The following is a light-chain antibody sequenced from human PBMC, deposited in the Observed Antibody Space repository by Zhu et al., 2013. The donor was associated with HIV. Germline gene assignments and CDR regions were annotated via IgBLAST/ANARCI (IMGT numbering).Light chain of an antibody. Sequence: QSVLTQPPSVSAAPGQKVTISCSGSTSNIGNNYVSWYQQFPGTAPKLLIYDDNKRPSGIPGRFSGSKSGTSASLAITGLQAEDEADYYCQSYDSTLSGSGVFGGGTKLTVL. CDR1: TSNIGNNY. CDR2: DDN. J-gene: IGLJ2*01. V-gene: IGLV1-51*01. CDR3: QSYDSTLSGSGV.